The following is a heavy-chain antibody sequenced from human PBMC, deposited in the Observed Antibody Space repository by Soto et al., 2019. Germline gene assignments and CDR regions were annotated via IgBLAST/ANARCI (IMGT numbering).Heavy chain of an antibody. Sequence: SETLSLTCTVSGGSISSSSYYWGWIRQPPGKGLEWIGSIYYSGSTYYNPSLKSRVTISVDTSKNQFSLKLSSVTAADTAVYYCARHITVQRYYGSSGYYDYFDYWGQGTLVTVYS. CDR2: IYYSGST. D-gene: IGHD3-22*01. CDR3: ARHITVQRYYGSSGYYDYFDY. J-gene: IGHJ4*02. CDR1: GGSISSSSYY. V-gene: IGHV4-39*01.